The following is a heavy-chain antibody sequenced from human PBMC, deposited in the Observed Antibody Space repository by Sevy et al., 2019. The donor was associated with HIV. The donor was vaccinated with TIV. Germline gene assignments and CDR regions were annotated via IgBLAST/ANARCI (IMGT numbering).Heavy chain of an antibody. D-gene: IGHD3-9*01. V-gene: IGHV3-23*01. J-gene: IGHJ4*02. Sequence: GGSLRLSCAASGFTFSSYAMSWVRQAPGKGLEWVSAISGSGGSTYYAASVKGRFTISRDNSKNTLYLQMKSLRDEDTAVYYCAKAWDEDYDILPGYYSPLDYWGQGTLVTVSS. CDR3: AKAWDEDYDILPGYYSPLDY. CDR2: ISGSGGST. CDR1: GFTFSSYA.